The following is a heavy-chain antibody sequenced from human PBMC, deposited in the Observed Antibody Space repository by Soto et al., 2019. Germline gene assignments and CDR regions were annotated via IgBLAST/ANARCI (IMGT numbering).Heavy chain of an antibody. V-gene: IGHV1-69*01. CDR1: GGTFNNYP. J-gene: IGHJ6*02. D-gene: IGHD5-12*01. CDR3: ARGRGYSGDDHYYYFDMDV. Sequence: QVQLVQSGAEVKKPGSSVKVSCKASGGTFNNYPITWVRQAPGQGLECMGGSIPIFGTANYAQKLQDRVTITVDESTSTAFMELSSLRSEDTAIYSCARGRGYSGDDHYYYFDMDVWGQGTAVNFSS. CDR2: SIPIFGTA.